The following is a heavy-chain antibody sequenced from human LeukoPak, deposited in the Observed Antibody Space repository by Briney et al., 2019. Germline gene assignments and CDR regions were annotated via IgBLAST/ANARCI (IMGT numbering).Heavy chain of an antibody. Sequence: SQTLSLTCAISGDSVSSNSASWNWIRQSPSRGLEWLGRTDYRSKWYHDYAASVKSRITINPDTSKNQFSLQLNSVTPEDTAVYYCARAANNWSDDAFHIWGQGTMVTVSS. CDR3: ARAANNWSDDAFHI. J-gene: IGHJ3*02. CDR1: GDSVSSNSAS. D-gene: IGHD1-20*01. CDR2: TDYRSKWYH. V-gene: IGHV6-1*01.